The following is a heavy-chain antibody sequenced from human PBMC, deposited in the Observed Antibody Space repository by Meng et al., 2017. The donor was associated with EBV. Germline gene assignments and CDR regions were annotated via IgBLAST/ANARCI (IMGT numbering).Heavy chain of an antibody. V-gene: IGHV1-8*01. CDR3: ARGRGVYCSGGSCYPGWFDP. CDR2: MNPNSGNT. J-gene: IGHJ5*02. CDR1: GYTFTSND. D-gene: IGHD2-15*01. Sequence: QGQVGQSGAEVKKPWAPVKVSCKASGYTFTSNDINWVRQATGQGLEWMGWMNPNSGNTGYAQKFQGRVTMTRNTSISTAYMELSSLRSEDTAVYYCARGRGVYCSGGSCYPGWFDPWGQGTLVTVSS.